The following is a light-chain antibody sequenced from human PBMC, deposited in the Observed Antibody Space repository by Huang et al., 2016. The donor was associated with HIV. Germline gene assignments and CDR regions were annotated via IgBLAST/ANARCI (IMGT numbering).Light chain of an antibody. V-gene: IGKV3-11*01. CDR2: DAS. CDR1: QSVFSY. Sequence: EIVLTQSPATLSLSPGETATLSCRASQSVFSYLAWYQHKPGQAPRLLIYDASNRATGIPARFSGSGSGTDFTLTISSLQPEDFAVYYCQQRSNGPLLTFGGGTKVEI. CDR3: QQRSNGPLLT. J-gene: IGKJ4*01.